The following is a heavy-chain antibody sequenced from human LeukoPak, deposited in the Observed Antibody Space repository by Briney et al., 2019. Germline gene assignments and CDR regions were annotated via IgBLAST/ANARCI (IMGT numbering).Heavy chain of an antibody. Sequence: PGRSLRLSCVPSGFTFSSYGMHWVRQAPGKGLEWVALISYDGSNEYYADSVKGRFTISRDNSKNTLYLQMDSLRAEDTAVYYCAKARSTQSYPLTLIDSWGQGTLVTVSS. V-gene: IGHV3-30*18. CDR2: ISYDGSNE. CDR3: AKARSTQSYPLTLIDS. J-gene: IGHJ4*02. CDR1: GFTFSSYG. D-gene: IGHD1-26*01.